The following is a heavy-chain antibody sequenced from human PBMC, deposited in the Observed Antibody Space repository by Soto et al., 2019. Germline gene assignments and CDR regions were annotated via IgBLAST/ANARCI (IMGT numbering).Heavy chain of an antibody. CDR2: IYHSGST. CDR3: AREIQGGDSSSSDWFDP. Sequence: QVQLQESGPGLVKPSGTLSLTCAVSSGSISSSNWWSWFRQPPGKGLEWIGEIYHSGSTNYNPSLKSRVTISVDKSKNQFSLKLSSVTAADTAVYYCAREIQGGDSSSSDWFDPWGQGTLVTVSS. J-gene: IGHJ5*02. V-gene: IGHV4-4*02. D-gene: IGHD6-6*01. CDR1: SGSISSSNW.